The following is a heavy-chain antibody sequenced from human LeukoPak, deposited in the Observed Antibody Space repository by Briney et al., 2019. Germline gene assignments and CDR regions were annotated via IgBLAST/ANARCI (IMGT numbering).Heavy chain of an antibody. V-gene: IGHV4-39*01. D-gene: IGHD5-18*01. CDR3: AVGYSYGTPYDY. CDR1: GDSISSSNYY. Sequence: PSETLSLTCSVPGDSISSSNYYWGWIRQPPGKGLEWIGSFYYGGSTYYNPSLKSRVTISVDTSKNQFSLKLSSVTAADTAVYYCAVGYSYGTPYDYWGQGTLVTVSS. J-gene: IGHJ4*02. CDR2: FYYGGST.